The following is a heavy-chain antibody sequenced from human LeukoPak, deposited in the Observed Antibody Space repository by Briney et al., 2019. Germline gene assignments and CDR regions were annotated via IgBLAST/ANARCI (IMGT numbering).Heavy chain of an antibody. J-gene: IGHJ4*02. CDR3: ARAFLVGYSPEEYFFDY. CDR1: GGSFSGYY. D-gene: IGHD2-15*01. Sequence: PSETLSLTCAVYGGSFSGYYWSWIRQPPGKGLGCIGEIHHSGTTNYNPSLKSRVTISVDKSKNEFSLKLNSVTAADTAVYYCARAFLVGYSPEEYFFDYWGQGTLVTVSS. CDR2: IHHSGTT. V-gene: IGHV4-34*01.